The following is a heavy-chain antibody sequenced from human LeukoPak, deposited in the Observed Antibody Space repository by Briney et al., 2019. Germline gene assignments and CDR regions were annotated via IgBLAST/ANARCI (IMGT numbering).Heavy chain of an antibody. CDR3: ARDLGGGWYFDL. V-gene: IGHV3-74*01. J-gene: IGHJ2*01. CDR2: INTDGSTT. D-gene: IGHD3-16*01. Sequence: GGSLRLSCAASGFTFSSYWMHWVRQAPGKGLVWVSHINTDGSTTSYADSVKGRFTISRDNAKNSLYLQMNSLRAEDTAVYYCARDLGGGWYFDLWGRGTLVTVSS. CDR1: GFTFSSYW.